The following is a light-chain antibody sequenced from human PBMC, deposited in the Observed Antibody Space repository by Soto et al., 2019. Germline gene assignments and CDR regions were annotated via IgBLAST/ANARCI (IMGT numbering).Light chain of an antibody. CDR1: KNDIGVYDF. V-gene: IGLV2-8*01. CDR2: EVD. Sequence: QSALTQPPSASGAPGQTVTISCTGTKNDIGVYDFVSWYQHHPGKAPRLLIYEVDQRPSGVPDRFAGSKSGNTASLTVSGLQAADDADYCCKSYAGSNTYVFGSGTKLTVL. J-gene: IGLJ1*01. CDR3: KSYAGSNTYV.